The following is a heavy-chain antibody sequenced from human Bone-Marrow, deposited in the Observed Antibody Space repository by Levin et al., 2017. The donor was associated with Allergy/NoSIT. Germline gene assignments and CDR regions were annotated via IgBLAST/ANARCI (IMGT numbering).Heavy chain of an antibody. V-gene: IGHV4-34*01. Sequence: PGGSLRLSCAVYGGSFSGYYWSWIRQPPGKGLEWIGEINHSGSTNYNPSLKSRVTISVDTSKNQFSLKLSSVTAADTAVYYCARGRVVVVAAMLGYFDYWGQGTLVTVSS. D-gene: IGHD2-15*01. J-gene: IGHJ4*02. CDR3: ARGRVVVVAAMLGYFDY. CDR1: GGSFSGYY. CDR2: INHSGST.